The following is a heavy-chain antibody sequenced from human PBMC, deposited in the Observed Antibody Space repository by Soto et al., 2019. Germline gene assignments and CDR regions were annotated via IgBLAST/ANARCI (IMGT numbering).Heavy chain of an antibody. CDR2: IIPIFGTA. D-gene: IGHD2-2*01. CDR1: GGTFSSYA. J-gene: IGHJ6*02. V-gene: IGHV1-69*01. Sequence: QVQLVQSGAEVKKPGSSVKVSCKASGGTFSSYAISWVRQAPGQGLEWMGGIIPIFGTANYAQKFQGRVTITADESTSTAYMELSSLRSEDTDVYYCARGYCSSTSCSGDYYYGMDVWGQGTTVTVSS. CDR3: ARGYCSSTSCSGDYYYGMDV.